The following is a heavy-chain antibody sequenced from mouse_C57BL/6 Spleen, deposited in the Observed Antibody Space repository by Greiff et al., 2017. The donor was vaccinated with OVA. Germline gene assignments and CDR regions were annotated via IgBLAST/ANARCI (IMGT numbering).Heavy chain of an antibody. CDR3: AMGDNDVWYAMDY. V-gene: IGHV1-53*01. D-gene: IGHD2-4*01. CDR2: INPSNGGT. J-gene: IGHJ4*01. CDR1: GYTFTSYW. Sequence: VQLQQPGTELVKPGASVKLSCKASGYTFTSYWMHWVKQRPGQGLEWIGNINPSNGGTNYNEKFKSKATLTVDKSSSTAYMQLSSLKSEDSAVYYGAMGDNDVWYAMDYWGQGTSVTVSS.